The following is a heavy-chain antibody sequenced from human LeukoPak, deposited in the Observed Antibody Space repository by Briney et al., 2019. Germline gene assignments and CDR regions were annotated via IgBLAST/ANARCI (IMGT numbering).Heavy chain of an antibody. D-gene: IGHD1-1*01. Sequence: GGSLRLSCAASGFTFSSNWMNWVRQGPGKGLVWVSRINTDGSSTAYADSVKGRFTISRDNAKNTLYLQMNSLKNEDTAVYYCAKDRVWNSFDSWGQGTLVTASS. V-gene: IGHV3-74*01. CDR3: AKDRVWNSFDS. CDR1: GFTFSSNW. J-gene: IGHJ4*02. CDR2: INTDGSST.